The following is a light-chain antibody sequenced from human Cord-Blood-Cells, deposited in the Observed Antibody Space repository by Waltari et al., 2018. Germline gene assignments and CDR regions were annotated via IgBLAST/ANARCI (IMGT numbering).Light chain of an antibody. V-gene: IGKV1-8*01. CDR2: AAS. Sequence: AIRMTQSPSSFSASTGDRVTITCRARQGISSYLAWYQQKPGKAPKLLIYAASTLQSGVPSRFSCNGSGTNFALLISCLQSEDFATYNCQQYYSDPRTFGQGTKVEIK. CDR3: QQYYSDPRT. CDR1: QGISSY. J-gene: IGKJ1*01.